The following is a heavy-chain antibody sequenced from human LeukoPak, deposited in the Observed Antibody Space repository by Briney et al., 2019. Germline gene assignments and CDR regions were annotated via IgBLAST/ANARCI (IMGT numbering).Heavy chain of an antibody. CDR3: ARERRQSSRVFDY. V-gene: IGHV3-48*03. Sequence: PGGSLRLSCAASGFTFSSYEMNWVRQAPGKGLEWVSYISSSGSTIYYADSVKGRFTISRDNAKNSLYLQMNSLRAEDTAVYYCARERRQSSRVFDYWGQGTLVTVSS. J-gene: IGHJ4*02. CDR1: GFTFSSYE. CDR2: ISSSGSTI.